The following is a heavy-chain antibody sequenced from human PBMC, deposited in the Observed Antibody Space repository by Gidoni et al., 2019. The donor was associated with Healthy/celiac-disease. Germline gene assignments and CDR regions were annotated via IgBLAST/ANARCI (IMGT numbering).Heavy chain of an antibody. CDR1: GGTFSSYA. V-gene: IGHV1-69*01. J-gene: IGHJ3*02. D-gene: IGHD2-15*01. Sequence: QVQLVQSGAEVKKPGSSVKVSCKASGGTFSSYAISWVRQAPGQGLEWMGGIIPIFGTANYAQKFQGRVTITADESTSTAYMELSSLRSEDTAVYYCARDRANSYCSGGSCYSPAAFDIWGQGTMVTVSS. CDR2: IIPIFGTA. CDR3: ARDRANSYCSGGSCYSPAAFDI.